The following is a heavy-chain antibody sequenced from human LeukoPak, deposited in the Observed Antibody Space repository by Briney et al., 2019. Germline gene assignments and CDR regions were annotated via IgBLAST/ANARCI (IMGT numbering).Heavy chain of an antibody. CDR1: GGSFSDYY. J-gene: IGHJ4*02. CDR2: INHSGSI. Sequence: PSETLSLTCVVYGGSFSDYYWSWIRQPPGKGLEWLGEINHSGSINYNPSLKSRFIVSVDTSKNQFSLKLSSVTAADTAVYYCARHNLRYFDWLLYRGESKFDYWGQGTLVTVSS. CDR3: ARHNLRYFDWLLYRGESKFDY. D-gene: IGHD3-9*01. V-gene: IGHV4-34*01.